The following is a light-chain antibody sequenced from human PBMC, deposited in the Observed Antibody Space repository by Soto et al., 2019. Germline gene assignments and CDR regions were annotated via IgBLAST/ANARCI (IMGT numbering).Light chain of an antibody. CDR1: STDVGGYKY. CDR2: DVT. Sequence: QSVLTQPASVSGSTGQSITIYCTGTSTDVGGYKYVSWYQQHPGKAPKFMIYDVTSRPSGISNRFSGSKSGNTAFLIISGFQAEDEADYYCLSYTSSDTYVFGTGTKVTVL. CDR3: LSYTSSDTYV. J-gene: IGLJ1*01. V-gene: IGLV2-14*01.